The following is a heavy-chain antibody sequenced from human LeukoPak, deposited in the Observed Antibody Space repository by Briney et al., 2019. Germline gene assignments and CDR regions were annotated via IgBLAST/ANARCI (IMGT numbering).Heavy chain of an antibody. Sequence: SETLSLTCAVYGGSFSGYYWSWIRQPPGKGLEWIGEINHSGSTNYNPSLKSRVTISVDTSKNQFSLKLSSVTAADTAVYYCARLSYYYDSSGYRNYYYHYYMDVWGKGTTVTISS. CDR3: ARLSYYYDSSGYRNYYYHYYMDV. CDR1: GGSFSGYY. J-gene: IGHJ6*03. CDR2: INHSGST. D-gene: IGHD3-22*01. V-gene: IGHV4-34*01.